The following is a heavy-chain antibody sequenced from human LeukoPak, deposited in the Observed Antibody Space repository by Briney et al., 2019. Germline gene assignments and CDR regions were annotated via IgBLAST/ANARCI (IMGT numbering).Heavy chain of an antibody. CDR2: INPNSGDR. CDR1: GYTFTGNY. Sequence: ASVNVSCKASGYTFTGNYMHWVRQAPGQGREGVGWINPNSGDRSYAQTFQGRVTMTRDTSISTAYMELSSLRSDDTAVYYCASGASSRTNAYRYWGQGTLVTVSS. J-gene: IGHJ4*02. D-gene: IGHD2-2*01. V-gene: IGHV1-2*02. CDR3: ASGASSRTNAYRY.